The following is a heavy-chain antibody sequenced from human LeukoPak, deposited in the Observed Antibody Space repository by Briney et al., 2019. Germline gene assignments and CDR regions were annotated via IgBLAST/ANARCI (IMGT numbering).Heavy chain of an antibody. Sequence: PGRSLRLSCAASGFTFSSYGMHWVRQAPGKGLEWVAVIWYDGSNKYYADSVKGRFPISRDNSKNTLYLQMNSLRAEDTAVYYCARVADYYDSSGSPGYWGQGTLVTVSS. CDR1: GFTFSSYG. D-gene: IGHD3-22*01. CDR2: IWYDGSNK. V-gene: IGHV3-33*01. CDR3: ARVADYYDSSGSPGY. J-gene: IGHJ4*02.